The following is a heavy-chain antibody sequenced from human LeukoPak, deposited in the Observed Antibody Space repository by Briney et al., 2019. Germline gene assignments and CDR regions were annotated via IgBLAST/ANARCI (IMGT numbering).Heavy chain of an antibody. CDR3: ASLSYDYVWGSYRHPEYYFDY. CDR1: GYTFTSYG. D-gene: IGHD3-16*02. V-gene: IGHV1-18*01. Sequence: ASVKVSCKASGYTFTSYGISWVRQAPGQGLEWMGWISAYNGNTNYAQKLQGRVTMTTDTSTSTAYMGLRSLRSDDTAVYYCASLSYDYVWGSYRHPEYYFDYWGQGTLVTVSS. J-gene: IGHJ4*02. CDR2: ISAYNGNT.